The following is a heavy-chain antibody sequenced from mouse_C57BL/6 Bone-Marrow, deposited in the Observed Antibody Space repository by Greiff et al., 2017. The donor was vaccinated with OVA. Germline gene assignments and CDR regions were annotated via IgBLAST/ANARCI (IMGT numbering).Heavy chain of an antibody. J-gene: IGHJ4*01. CDR1: GFTFNTYA. D-gene: IGHD2-2*01. V-gene: IGHV10-3*01. CDR2: IRSKSSNYAT. CDR3: VREAVTTHYYAMDY. Sequence: EVKVVESGGGLVQPKGSLKLSCAASGFTFNTYAMHWVRQAPGKGLEWVARIRSKSSNYATYYADSVKDRFTISRDDSQSMLYLQMNNLKTEDTAMYYCVREAVTTHYYAMDYWGQGTSVTVSS.